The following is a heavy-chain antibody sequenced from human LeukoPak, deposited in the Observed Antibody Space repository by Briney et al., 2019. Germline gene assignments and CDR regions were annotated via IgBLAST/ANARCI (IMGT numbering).Heavy chain of an antibody. D-gene: IGHD6-19*01. J-gene: IGHJ2*01. CDR3: AKAPIAVAGVYWCYAL. CDR2: ISGSGGT. V-gene: IGHV3-23*01. Sequence: GGSLRLSCAASGFSVSSSYMSWVRQAPGKGLEWVSAISGSGGTYYADSVKGRFTISRDNSKNTLYLQMNGLRAEDTTVYYCAKAPIAVAGVYWCYALWGRGTLVTVSS. CDR1: GFSVSSSY.